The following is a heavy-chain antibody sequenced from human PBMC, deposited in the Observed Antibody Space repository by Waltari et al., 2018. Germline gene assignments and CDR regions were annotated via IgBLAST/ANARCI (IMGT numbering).Heavy chain of an antibody. CDR3: ARERVVVPAAIFGY. CDR1: GYNFTGYN. D-gene: IGHD2-2*02. Sequence: QVQLVQAGAEVKKPGASGKVSCKASGYNFTGYNMHWGRQAPGQGLAWMGWTNPNSRGTNYAQKFQGRVTMTRDTSISTAYMELSRLRSDDTAVYYCARERVVVPAAIFGYWGQGTLVTVSS. CDR2: TNPNSRGT. V-gene: IGHV1-2*02. J-gene: IGHJ4*02.